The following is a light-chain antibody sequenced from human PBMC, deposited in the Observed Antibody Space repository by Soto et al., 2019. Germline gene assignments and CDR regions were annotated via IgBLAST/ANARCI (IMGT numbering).Light chain of an antibody. Sequence: EIVLTQSPATLSLSPGERATLSCRASQSVSSYLAWYQQKPGQAPRLLIYDASNRATGIPARFSGSGSGTDFNLTISSLEPEDFAVYYCQQRINWPSSFGQGTKLEIK. J-gene: IGKJ2*01. CDR1: QSVSSY. CDR2: DAS. V-gene: IGKV3-11*01. CDR3: QQRINWPSS.